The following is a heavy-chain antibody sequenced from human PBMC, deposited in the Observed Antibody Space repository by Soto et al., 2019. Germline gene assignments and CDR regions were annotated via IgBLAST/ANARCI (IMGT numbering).Heavy chain of an antibody. CDR3: ARHPGYCTGTSCDGYYTMDV. J-gene: IGHJ6*02. V-gene: IGHV4-39*01. Sequence: QLQLQESGPGPVKPSETLSLTCTVSGDSISSNNYYCGWIRQPPGKGLEWIGGINYSGSTYYNPSRKRRVTNSVDTSKNQFSLMLSSVTAADTDVYYCARHPGYCTGTSCDGYYTMDVWGQGTTVTVSS. CDR2: INYSGST. CDR1: GDSISSNNYY. D-gene: IGHD2-2*01.